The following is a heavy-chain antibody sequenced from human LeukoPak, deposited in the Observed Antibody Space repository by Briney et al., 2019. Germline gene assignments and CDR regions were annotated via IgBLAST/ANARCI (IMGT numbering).Heavy chain of an antibody. CDR3: ARDHNELTHSGYDAGYFDY. Sequence: GASVKVSCKASGYTFTTYYMHWVRQAPGQGLEWLGIINPRGGSTSYAQKFQGRVTMTRDMSTSTVYMELSSLRSEDTAVYYCARDHNELTHSGYDAGYFDYWGQGTLVTVSS. CDR1: GYTFTTYY. CDR2: INPRGGST. D-gene: IGHD5-12*01. V-gene: IGHV1-46*01. J-gene: IGHJ4*02.